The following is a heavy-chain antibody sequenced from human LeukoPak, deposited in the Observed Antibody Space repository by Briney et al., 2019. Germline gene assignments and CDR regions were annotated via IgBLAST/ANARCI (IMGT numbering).Heavy chain of an antibody. CDR2: ISGSASTI. V-gene: IGHV3-48*03. D-gene: IGHD3-10*01. CDR1: GFIVSSYE. J-gene: IGHJ4*02. CDR3: ARVGGSGSYDY. Sequence: PGGSLRLSCAAAGFIVSSYEMNWVRQAPGKGLEWVSYISGSASTIYHAYSVKGRFTISRDNAKTSLYLQMNSLRAEDPPVYYCARVGGSGSYDYWGQGTLVTVSS.